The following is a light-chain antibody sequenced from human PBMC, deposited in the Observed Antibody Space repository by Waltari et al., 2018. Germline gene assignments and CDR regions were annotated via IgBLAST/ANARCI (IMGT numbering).Light chain of an antibody. V-gene: IGLV6-57*01. J-gene: IGLJ3*02. CDR3: QSYDGINWM. CDR2: EDY. CDR1: SGSIASNY. Sequence: NFMLTQPHSVSESPGKTVTISCHRSSGSIASNYVQWSQQRPGSPPTTVIYEDYQSPSGFPYRFSGSIDSSSNSASLTISGLKTEDEADYYCQSYDGINWMFGGGTKLTVL.